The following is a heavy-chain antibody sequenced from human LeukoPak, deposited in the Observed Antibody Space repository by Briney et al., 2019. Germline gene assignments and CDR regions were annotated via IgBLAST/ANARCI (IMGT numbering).Heavy chain of an antibody. D-gene: IGHD6-19*01. CDR2: INPNNGGT. V-gene: IGHV1-2*02. CDR3: ARLAVATTGDY. CDR1: GYTFTGYY. J-gene: IGHJ4*02. Sequence: GASVKVSCKASGYTFTGYYMHWVRQAPGQGLEWMGWINPNNGGTNCTQKFQGRVTLTRDTSISTAYMELSRLRSDDTAVYYCARLAVATTGDYWGQGTLVTVSS.